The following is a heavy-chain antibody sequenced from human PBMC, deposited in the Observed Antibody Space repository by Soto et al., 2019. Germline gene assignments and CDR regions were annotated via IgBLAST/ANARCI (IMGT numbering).Heavy chain of an antibody. CDR2: LYDVDGS. CDR1: GLTVSGKKY. Sequence: DVQLVESGGGLIQPGESLRLSCAAFGLTVSGKKYVAWVRQALGKVLEWVSALYDVDGSFYADSVKGRFTTSSDSSKTTVYLQMNGLRPDDTAVYYCASWHEREHAYDGWGQGRTVTVSS. V-gene: IGHV3-53*01. D-gene: IGHD1-1*01. CDR3: ASWHEREHAYDG. J-gene: IGHJ3*01.